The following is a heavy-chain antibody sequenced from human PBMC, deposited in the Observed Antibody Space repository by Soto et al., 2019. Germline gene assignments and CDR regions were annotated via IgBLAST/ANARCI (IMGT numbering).Heavy chain of an antibody. CDR2: INPNNGVT. J-gene: IGHJ5*02. CDR3: ARGALTVANWFDP. CDR1: GYTFTDYY. Sequence: QVQLVQSGAEVKKPGASVKVSCKASGYTFTDYYMNWVRQAPGQGLEWMGWINPNNGVTNYAQKFQGRVTMTRYTSISTAYMDLSRLRSDDTALYYCARGALTVANWFDPWGQGTQVTVSS. V-gene: IGHV1-2*02. D-gene: IGHD6-19*01.